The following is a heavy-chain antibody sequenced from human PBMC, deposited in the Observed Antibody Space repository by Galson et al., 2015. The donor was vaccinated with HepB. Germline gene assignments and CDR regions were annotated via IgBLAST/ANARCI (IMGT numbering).Heavy chain of an antibody. CDR3: ARDRDYDSSGYYYYYYGMDV. Sequence: SLRLSCAASGFTFSSYNMSWVRQAPGKGLEWVAVIWYDGSNKYYADSVRGRFTISRDNSKNTLYLQMNSLRAEDTAVYYCARDRDYDSSGYYYYYYGMDVWGQGTTVTVSS. J-gene: IGHJ6*02. CDR1: GFTFSSYN. V-gene: IGHV3-33*08. CDR2: IWYDGSNK. D-gene: IGHD3-22*01.